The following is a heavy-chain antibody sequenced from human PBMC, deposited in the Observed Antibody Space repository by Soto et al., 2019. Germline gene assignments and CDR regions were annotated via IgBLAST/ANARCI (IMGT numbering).Heavy chain of an antibody. V-gene: IGHV4-34*02. Sequence: QMHIQQWGAGLLKPSETLSLTCAVSGGSFNDFYWNWVRQTPGEGLEWIGEVNHAGGTDYNPSLKGRVNISEDRSKNQLSRSLKSVTAADTATYYCARRGRYGGRSYTGWGQGTLVTVS. D-gene: IGHD1-26*01. CDR1: GGSFNDFY. J-gene: IGHJ4*02. CDR3: ARRGRYGGRSYTG. CDR2: VNHAGGT.